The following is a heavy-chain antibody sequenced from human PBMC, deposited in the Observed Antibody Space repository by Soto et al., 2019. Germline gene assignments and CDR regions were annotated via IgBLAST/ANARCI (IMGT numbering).Heavy chain of an antibody. Sequence: QVQLQESGPGLVKPSETLSLTCTVSGGSITSYSWSWIRQPPGKGLEWIVYIHNSRSTSYNPSLQCRVIILADVSKNQCSLDLRSVTAADTALYYCARRWSRCVYWGHGTLVSVSS. CDR1: GGSITSYS. CDR2: IHNSRST. V-gene: IGHV4-59*01. J-gene: IGHJ4*01. CDR3: ARRWSRCVY.